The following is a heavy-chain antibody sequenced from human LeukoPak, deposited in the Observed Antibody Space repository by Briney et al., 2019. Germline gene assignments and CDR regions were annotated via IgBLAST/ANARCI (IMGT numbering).Heavy chain of an antibody. V-gene: IGHV3-21*06. CDR1: GFAFSRYS. CDR3: ARDAQWLVPEGYYYYMDV. J-gene: IGHJ6*03. Sequence: GGSLRLSCAGSGFAFSRYSMNWFRQAPGKGLERVSSISSSSSHIFYADSVKGRLTISRDNAKNSLYLQMNSLRAGDTAVYYCARDAQWLVPEGYYYYMDVWGKGITVTVAS. CDR2: ISSSSSHI. D-gene: IGHD6-19*01.